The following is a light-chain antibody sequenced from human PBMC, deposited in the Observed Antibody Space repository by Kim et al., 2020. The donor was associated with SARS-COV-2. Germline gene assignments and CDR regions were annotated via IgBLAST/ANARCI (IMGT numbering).Light chain of an antibody. V-gene: IGKV1-5*03. Sequence: ASLGDRVTITCRASQNISSFLAWYQQRPGTAPKLLIYKASILESGVTSTFSGRGSGTEFTLTISCLQPDDYATYFCQQYSTSPWTFGQGTKVDIK. J-gene: IGKJ1*01. CDR1: QNISSF. CDR3: QQYSTSPWT. CDR2: KAS.